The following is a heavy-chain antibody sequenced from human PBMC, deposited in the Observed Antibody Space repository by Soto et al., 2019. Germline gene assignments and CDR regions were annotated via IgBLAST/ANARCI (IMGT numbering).Heavy chain of an antibody. J-gene: IGHJ2*01. CDR1: GFTFRNYG. CDR3: TRDVSSRYFDL. V-gene: IGHV3-33*01. Sequence: QVQLVESGGGVVHPGRSLRLSCAASGFTFRNYGMHWVRQAPGKGLEWVALIWYDGSNTFYTDSVKGRFTISRDNSKSTLHLQMNSLRAEDTAVYYCTRDVSSRYFDLWGRGSLVTVSS. CDR2: IWYDGSNT.